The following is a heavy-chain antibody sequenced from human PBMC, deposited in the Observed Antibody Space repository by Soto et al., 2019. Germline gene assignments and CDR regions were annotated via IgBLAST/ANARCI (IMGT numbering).Heavy chain of an antibody. J-gene: IGHJ4*01. D-gene: IGHD6-19*01. CDR2: MSYDGSSK. Sequence: QVQLVESGGGVVQPGSSLRLSCAASGFNFSSFGMHWVRQAPGKGLEWVALMSYDGSSKYYQDSLKGRFTISRDKSKNTLYLQMSSLRVEDTAVYYCAKDRGWSSADLEYWGHGTLFTVSA. V-gene: IGHV3-30*18. CDR3: AKDRGWSSADLEY. CDR1: GFNFSSFG.